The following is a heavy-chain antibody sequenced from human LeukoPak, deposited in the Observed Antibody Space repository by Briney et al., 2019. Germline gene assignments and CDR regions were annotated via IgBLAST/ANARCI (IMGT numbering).Heavy chain of an antibody. CDR2: IFYSGST. D-gene: IGHD6-13*01. CDR3: ARRGITYSTSYFDS. CDR1: GGSISSSSF. J-gene: IGHJ4*02. V-gene: IGHV4-39*01. Sequence: SETLSLTCTVSGGSISSSSFWGWIRRPPGKGLEWIGHIFYSGSTYYTPSLKSRVTLSVDTSDNQFSLRLTSVSAADTAIYYCARRGITYSTSYFDSCGQGILVTVSP.